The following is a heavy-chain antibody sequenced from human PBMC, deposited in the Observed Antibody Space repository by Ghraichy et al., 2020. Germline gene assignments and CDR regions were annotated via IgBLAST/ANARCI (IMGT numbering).Heavy chain of an antibody. CDR1: GDSVSSNNFA. CDR3: ARGHNSAFDI. J-gene: IGHJ3*02. Sequence: SQTLSLTCAISGDSVSSNNFAWNWIRQSPSRGLEWLGRTYYESKWFNDYAVSVRSRITVNPDTSKNQISLQLNSLTPEDTAVYYCARGHNSAFDIWGQGTMVTVSS. D-gene: IGHD2/OR15-2a*01. V-gene: IGHV6-1*01. CDR2: TYYESKWFN.